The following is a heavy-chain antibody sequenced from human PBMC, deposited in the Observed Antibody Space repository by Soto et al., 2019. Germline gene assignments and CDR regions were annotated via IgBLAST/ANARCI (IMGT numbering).Heavy chain of an antibody. J-gene: IGHJ3*02. Sequence: ASVKVSCKVSGYTLSELYMYWVRQSPGKGLEWMGGFDPEDGATIYAQKFQGRVTMTTDTSTSTAYMELRSLRSDDTAVYYCATIWFGELSDAFDIWGQGTMVTVSS. D-gene: IGHD3-10*01. CDR2: FDPEDGAT. V-gene: IGHV1-24*01. CDR1: GYTLSELY. CDR3: ATIWFGELSDAFDI.